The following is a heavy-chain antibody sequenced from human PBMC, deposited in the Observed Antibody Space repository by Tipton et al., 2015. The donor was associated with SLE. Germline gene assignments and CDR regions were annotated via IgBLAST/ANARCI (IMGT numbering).Heavy chain of an antibody. CDR2: MSYSGRT. J-gene: IGHJ3*01. V-gene: IGHV4-39*01. CDR1: GGSVSSGDYF. Sequence: TLSLTCTVSGGSVSSGDYFWGWIRQPPGKGLEWIASMSYSGRTYYNPSLKSRVTISVDSSKNHFSLNLSSVTAADTAVYFCARHDDTGKHVTAFDVWGQGTMVTVSS. D-gene: IGHD1-1*01. CDR3: ARHDDTGKHVTAFDV.